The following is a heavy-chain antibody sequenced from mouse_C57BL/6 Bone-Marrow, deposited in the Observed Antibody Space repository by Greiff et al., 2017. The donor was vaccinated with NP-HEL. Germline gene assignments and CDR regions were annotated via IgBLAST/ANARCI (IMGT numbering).Heavy chain of an antibody. CDR1: GFNIKDDY. J-gene: IGHJ1*03. CDR3: TTCYYYGSSHWYFDV. Sequence: VQLKQSGAELVRPGASVKLSCTASGFNIKDDYMHWVKQRPEQGLEWIGWIDPENGDTEYASKFQGKATITADTSSNTAYLQLSSLTSEDTAVYYCTTCYYYGSSHWYFDVWGTGTTVTVSS. V-gene: IGHV14-4*01. CDR2: IDPENGDT. D-gene: IGHD1-1*01.